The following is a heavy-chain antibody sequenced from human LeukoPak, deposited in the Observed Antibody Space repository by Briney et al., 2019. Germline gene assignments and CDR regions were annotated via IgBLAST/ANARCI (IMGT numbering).Heavy chain of an antibody. CDR1: GFTFDDYA. Sequence: GGSLRLSCAASGFTFDDYAMNWVRQAPGKGLEWVANIKQDGSEKYYVDSVKGRFTISRDNAKNSLYLQMNSLGDEDTALYYCARAKFLGGSRGLYYFDYWGQGSLVTVSS. CDR3: ARAKFLGGSRGLYYFDY. CDR2: IKQDGSEK. V-gene: IGHV3-7*01. J-gene: IGHJ4*02. D-gene: IGHD2/OR15-2a*01.